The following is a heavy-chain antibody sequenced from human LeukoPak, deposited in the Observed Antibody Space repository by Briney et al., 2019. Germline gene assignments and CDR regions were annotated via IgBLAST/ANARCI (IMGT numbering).Heavy chain of an antibody. CDR1: GGSFSGYY. D-gene: IGHD2-8*01. Sequence: PSETLSLTCAVYGGSFSGYYWSWIRQPPGKGLEWIGEINHSGSTNYNPSLKSRVTISVDTSKNQFSLKLSSVTAADTAVYYCARGRVFPPTIDYWGQGTLVTVSS. CDR3: ARGRVFPPTIDY. J-gene: IGHJ4*02. V-gene: IGHV4-34*01. CDR2: INHSGST.